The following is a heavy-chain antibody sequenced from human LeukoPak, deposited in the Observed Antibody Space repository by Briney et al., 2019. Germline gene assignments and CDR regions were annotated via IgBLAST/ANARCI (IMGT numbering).Heavy chain of an antibody. D-gene: IGHD6-25*01. V-gene: IGHV3-9*01. J-gene: IGHJ4*02. CDR1: GFTFDDYA. CDR2: ISWNSGSI. CDR3: ARSGFDY. Sequence: GGSLRLSCAASGFTFDDYAMHWVRQAPGKGLEWVSGISWNSGSIAYADSVKGRFTISRDNSKNTLYLQMNSLRAEDTAVYYCARSGFDYWGQGTLVTVSS.